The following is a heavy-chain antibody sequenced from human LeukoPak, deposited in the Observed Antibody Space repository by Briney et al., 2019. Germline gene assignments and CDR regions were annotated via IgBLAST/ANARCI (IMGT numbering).Heavy chain of an antibody. D-gene: IGHD3-22*01. CDR3: ARSNYYDSSGYYSDY. Sequence: TSETLSLTCTVSGGSISSSSYYWGWIRQPPGKGLEWIGSIYHSGSTYYNPSLKSRVTISVDTSKNQFSLKLSSVTAADTAVYYCARSNYYDSSGYYSDYWGQGTLVTVSS. V-gene: IGHV4-39*07. CDR2: IYHSGST. J-gene: IGHJ4*02. CDR1: GGSISSSSYY.